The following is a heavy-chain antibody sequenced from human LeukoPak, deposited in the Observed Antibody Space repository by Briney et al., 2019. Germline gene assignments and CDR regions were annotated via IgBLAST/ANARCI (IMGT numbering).Heavy chain of an antibody. CDR2: IYPNSGAT. CDR1: GYTFTAYY. Sequence: ASVKVSCKTSGYTFTAYYMYWLRQAPGQGLECMGWIYPNSGATGYAQNFQGRVTMTRDTSVGTIYMELSRLRSDDTAVYYCARDGVSTTPDFDYWGQGTLVTVSS. J-gene: IGHJ4*02. V-gene: IGHV1-2*02. CDR3: ARDGVSTTPDFDY. D-gene: IGHD2-8*01.